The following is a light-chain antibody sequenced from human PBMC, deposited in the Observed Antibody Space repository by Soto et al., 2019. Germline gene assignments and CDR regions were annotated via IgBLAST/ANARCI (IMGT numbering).Light chain of an antibody. Sequence: DIQMTQSPSSLSASVGDRVTITCRASQSISSYLNWYQQKPGKAPKLLLYAASSLQSGVPSRFSGSGSSTDFTLTISSLQPEDFATYYCQQSYSTPRTFGQGTKLEIK. CDR2: AAS. CDR3: QQSYSTPRT. V-gene: IGKV1-39*01. CDR1: QSISSY. J-gene: IGKJ2*01.